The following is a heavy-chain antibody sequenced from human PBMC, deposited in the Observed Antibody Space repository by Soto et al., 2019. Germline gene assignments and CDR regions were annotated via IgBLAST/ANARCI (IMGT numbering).Heavy chain of an antibody. V-gene: IGHV3-23*01. CDR3: AKDQSAAMIVVVIDY. CDR2: ISGSGGST. Sequence: GGSLRLSCAASGFTFCSYAMSWVRQAPGKGLEWVSAISGSGGSTYYADSVKGRFTISRDNSKNTLYLQMNSLRAEDTAVYYCAKDQSAAMIVVVIDYWGQGTLVTVSS. D-gene: IGHD3-22*01. CDR1: GFTFCSYA. J-gene: IGHJ4*02.